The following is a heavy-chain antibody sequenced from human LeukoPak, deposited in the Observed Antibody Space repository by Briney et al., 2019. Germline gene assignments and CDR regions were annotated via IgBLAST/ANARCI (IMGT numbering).Heavy chain of an antibody. J-gene: IGHJ4*02. CDR3: VKGGMVRGEYDY. CDR2: ISGSGGST. CDR1: GFSFSSYA. V-gene: IGHV3-23*01. Sequence: GGSLRLSCAASGFSFSSYAMSWVRQAPGKGLEWVSGISGSGGSTYYADSVKGRFTISRDNSKNTLYLQMNSPRAEDTAAYYCVKGGMVRGEYDYWGQGTLVTVSS. D-gene: IGHD3-10*01.